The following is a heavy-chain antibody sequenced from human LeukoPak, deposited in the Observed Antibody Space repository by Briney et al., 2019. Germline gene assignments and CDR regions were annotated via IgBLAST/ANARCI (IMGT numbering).Heavy chain of an antibody. D-gene: IGHD4-17*01. CDR1: GFIVSNNY. Sequence: PGGSLRLSCAASGFIVSNNYMSWVRQAPGKGLECVSLIYSGGSTYYTDSVKGRFTISRGNSKNTLYLQMNSLRAEDTAVYYCARAPTVTAFFDCWGQGTLVTVSS. J-gene: IGHJ4*02. CDR2: IYSGGST. CDR3: ARAPTVTAFFDC. V-gene: IGHV3-53*01.